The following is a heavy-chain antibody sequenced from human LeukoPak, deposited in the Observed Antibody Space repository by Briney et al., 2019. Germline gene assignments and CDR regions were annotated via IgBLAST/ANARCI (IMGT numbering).Heavy chain of an antibody. CDR2: IIPILGIA. V-gene: IGHV1-69*04. Sequence: SVKVSCKASGGTLSSYAISWVRQAPGQGLEWMGRIIPILGIANYAQKFQGRVTITADKSTSTAYMELSSLRSEDTAVYFCARTGHYQFDSWGQGTLVTVSS. CDR1: GGTLSSYA. J-gene: IGHJ4*02. D-gene: IGHD3-9*01. CDR3: ARTGHYQFDS.